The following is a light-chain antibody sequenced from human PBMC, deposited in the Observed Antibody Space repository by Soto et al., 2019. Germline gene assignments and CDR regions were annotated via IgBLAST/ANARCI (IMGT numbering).Light chain of an antibody. Sequence: QSPPTQPSSVSGSPGPSITICCTATSGLVWGFHYVSWYQQYSGKAPKLMMYEISSQPSGDSDRFSASKSGNTASLTISGIEAEDEADYYCSSFTSRTSRAGFGSGT. V-gene: IGLV2-14*01. CDR3: SSFTSRTSRAG. J-gene: IGLJ1*01. CDR1: SGLVWGFHY. CDR2: EIS.